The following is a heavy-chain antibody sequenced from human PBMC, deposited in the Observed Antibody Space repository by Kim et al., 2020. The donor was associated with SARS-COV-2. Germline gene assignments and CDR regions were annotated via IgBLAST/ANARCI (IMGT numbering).Heavy chain of an antibody. J-gene: IGHJ6*02. CDR2: ISHDGSNK. V-gene: IGHV3-30*18. D-gene: IGHD3-10*01. CDR3: AKESGSGSYYAWTYYYYGMDV. Sequence: GGSLRLSCAASGFTFSSYGMHWVRQAPGKGLEWVAVISHDGSNKYYADSVKGRFTISRDNSKNTLYLQMNSLRAKDTAVYYCAKESGSGSYYAWTYYYYGMDVWGQGTTVTVSS. CDR1: GFTFSSYG.